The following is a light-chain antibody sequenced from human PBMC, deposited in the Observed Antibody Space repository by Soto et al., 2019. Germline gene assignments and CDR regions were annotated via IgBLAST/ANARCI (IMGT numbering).Light chain of an antibody. J-gene: IGLJ2*01. CDR2: EGS. V-gene: IGLV2-23*01. Sequence: QSALTQPASVSGSPGQSITISCTGTSSDVGSYNLVSWYQQYPDKAPKLIIYEGSKRPSGVSNRFSGSKSGNTASLTISXXXXXXXADYYCCSFALGSTLIFGGGTKVTVL. CDR3: CSFALGSTLI. CDR1: SSDVGSYNL.